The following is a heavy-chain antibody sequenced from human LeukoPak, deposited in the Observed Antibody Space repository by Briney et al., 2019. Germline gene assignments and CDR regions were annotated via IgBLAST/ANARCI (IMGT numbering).Heavy chain of an antibody. Sequence: ASVKVSCKASGGTFSSYAISWVRQAPGQGLEWMGRITPIFGTANYAQKFQGRVTITTDESTSTAYMELSSLRSEDTAVYYCARYADYGDYNWFDPWGQGTLVTVSS. CDR3: ARYADYGDYNWFDP. CDR1: GGTFSSYA. V-gene: IGHV1-69*05. D-gene: IGHD4-17*01. J-gene: IGHJ5*02. CDR2: ITPIFGTA.